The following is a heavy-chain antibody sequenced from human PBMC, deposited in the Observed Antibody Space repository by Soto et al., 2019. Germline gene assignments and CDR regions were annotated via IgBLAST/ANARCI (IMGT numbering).Heavy chain of an antibody. CDR2: INAGNGNT. CDR3: ARDAPPVLRYFDWSLPLGMYV. Sequence: ASVKVSCKASGYTFTSYSMHWVRQAPGQRLEWMGWINAGNGNTKYSQKFQGRVTITRDTSASTAYMELSSLRSEDTAVYYCARDAPPVLRYFDWSLPLGMYVWGQGTTVTVSS. J-gene: IGHJ6*02. V-gene: IGHV1-3*01. CDR1: GYTFTSYS. D-gene: IGHD3-9*01.